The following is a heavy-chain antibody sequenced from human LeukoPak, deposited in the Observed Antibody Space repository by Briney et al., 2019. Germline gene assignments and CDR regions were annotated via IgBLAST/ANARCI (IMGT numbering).Heavy chain of an antibody. J-gene: IGHJ2*01. CDR3: AKIGVIGNWYYDV. CDR1: GFTFDDYG. Sequence: GGSLRLSCAASGFTFDDYGMSWVRQAPWKGPEWVSSISSGSDYTSYADSVKGRFTISRDNSKNTLYLQMNSLRAGDTAIYHCAKIGVIGNWYYDVWGRGTLVTVSS. CDR2: ISSGSDYT. D-gene: IGHD3-10*01. V-gene: IGHV3-23*01.